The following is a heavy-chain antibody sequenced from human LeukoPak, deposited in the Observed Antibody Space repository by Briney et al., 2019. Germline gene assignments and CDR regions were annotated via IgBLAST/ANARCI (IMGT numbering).Heavy chain of an antibody. CDR1: GFTFSGSA. Sequence: SGESLRLSCAASGFTFSGSAMQWVRQASAKGLEWVGRIRSKANSYATAYAASVKGRFTISRDDSKNTAYLQMNSLKTEDTAVYYCTSSGYSGYDLGYWGQGTLVTVSS. CDR2: IRSKANSYAT. J-gene: IGHJ4*02. V-gene: IGHV3-73*01. CDR3: TSSGYSGYDLGY. D-gene: IGHD5-12*01.